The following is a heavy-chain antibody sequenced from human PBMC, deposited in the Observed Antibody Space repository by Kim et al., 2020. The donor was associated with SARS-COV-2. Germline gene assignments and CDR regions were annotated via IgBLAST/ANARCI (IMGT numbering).Heavy chain of an antibody. Sequence: ASVKVSCKASGYTFTSYAMHWVRQAPGQRLEWMGWINAGNGNTKYSQKFQGRVTITRDTSASTAYMELSSLRSEDTAVYYCARAAVNWFGSDPYYFDYWGQGTLVTVSS. D-gene: IGHD3-10*01. CDR3: ARAAVNWFGSDPYYFDY. CDR1: GYTFTSYA. CDR2: INAGNGNT. J-gene: IGHJ4*02. V-gene: IGHV1-3*01.